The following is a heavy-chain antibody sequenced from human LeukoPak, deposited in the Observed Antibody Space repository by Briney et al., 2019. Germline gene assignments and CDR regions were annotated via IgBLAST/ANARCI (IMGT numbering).Heavy chain of an antibody. CDR2: ISGSGGTI. V-gene: IGHV3-48*02. CDR3: ARDRGYFVY. D-gene: IGHD3-10*01. J-gene: IGHJ4*02. Sequence: GGSLRLSCAASGFTFSSYAMSWVRQAPGKGLEWVSSISGSGGTIYYADSVKGRFTISRDNAKNSLYLQMNSLRDEDTAVYFFARDRGYFVYWGQGTLVTVSS. CDR1: GFTFSSYA.